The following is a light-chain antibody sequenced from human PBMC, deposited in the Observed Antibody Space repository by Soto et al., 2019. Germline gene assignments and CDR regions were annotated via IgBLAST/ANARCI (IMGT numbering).Light chain of an antibody. V-gene: IGLV3-21*04. CDR1: NIGSKS. CDR3: QVWDSSSDHWAV. J-gene: IGLJ2*01. Sequence: SYELTQPPSVSVAPGKTARITCGGNNIGSKSVHWYQQKPGQAPVLVIYYDSDRPSGIPERFSGSNPGNTATLTISRVEAGDEADYYCQVWDSSSDHWAVFGGGTKLTVL. CDR2: YDS.